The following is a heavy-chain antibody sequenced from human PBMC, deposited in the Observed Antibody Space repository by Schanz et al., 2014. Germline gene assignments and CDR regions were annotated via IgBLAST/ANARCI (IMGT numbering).Heavy chain of an antibody. CDR3: TSMATIPRNWFDP. CDR1: GFTFSTYS. J-gene: IGHJ5*02. D-gene: IGHD2-2*02. Sequence: EVQLVESGGGLVQPGGSLRLSCAASGFTFSTYSMNWVRQAPGKGLEWVGRIKSNTDGGTTDYATPVKGRFTISRDDSKNTLYLQMNSLKSEDTAVYYCTSMATIPRNWFDPWGQGTLVTVSS. V-gene: IGHV3-15*01. CDR2: IKSNTDGGTT.